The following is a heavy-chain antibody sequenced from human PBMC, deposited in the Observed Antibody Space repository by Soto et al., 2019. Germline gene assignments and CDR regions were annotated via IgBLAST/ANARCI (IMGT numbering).Heavy chain of an antibody. CDR1: GGTFSSYT. V-gene: IGHV1-69*02. CDR2: IIPILGIA. CDR3: AGTNDDYCYGRDV. Sequence: QVQLVQSGAEVKKPGSSVKVSCKASGGTFSSYTISWVRQAPGQGLEWMGRIIPILGIANYAQKFQGRVTISADKSTSTAYMELSSLRSEDKAVYYCAGTNDDYCYGRDVWGQGTTVTVSS. J-gene: IGHJ6*02. D-gene: IGHD1-1*01.